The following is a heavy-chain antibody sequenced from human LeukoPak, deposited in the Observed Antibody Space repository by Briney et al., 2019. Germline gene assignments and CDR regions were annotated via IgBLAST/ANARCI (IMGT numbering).Heavy chain of an antibody. Sequence: GGALRLSCAASEFTFSSYEMNWVREAPGKGREWVSYVSASGITTYYADSVKGRFSISRDNAKNSLYLQMNSLRAEDTAVYYCARDRGPGIKLAGTVGMDVWGQGTTVTVSS. D-gene: IGHD6-19*01. CDR3: ARDRGPGIKLAGTVGMDV. V-gene: IGHV3-48*03. CDR1: EFTFSSYE. J-gene: IGHJ6*02. CDR2: VSASGITT.